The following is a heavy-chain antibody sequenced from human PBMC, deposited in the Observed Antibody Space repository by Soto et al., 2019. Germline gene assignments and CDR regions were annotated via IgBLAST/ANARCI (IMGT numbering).Heavy chain of an antibody. CDR3: AGRYYYDSSGYS. Sequence: QVQLQQWGAGLLKHSETLSLTCAVYGGSFSGYYWSWIRQPPGKGLEWIGEINHSGSTNYNPSLKSRVTISVDTSKNQFSLKLSSVTAADTAVYYCAGRYYYDSSGYSWGQGTLVTVYS. CDR1: GGSFSGYY. J-gene: IGHJ4*02. CDR2: INHSGST. D-gene: IGHD3-22*01. V-gene: IGHV4-34*01.